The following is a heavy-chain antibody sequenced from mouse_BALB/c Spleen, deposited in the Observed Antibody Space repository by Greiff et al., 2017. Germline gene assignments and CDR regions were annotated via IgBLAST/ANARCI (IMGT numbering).Heavy chain of an antibody. J-gene: IGHJ3*01. D-gene: IGHD3-1*01. CDR1: GFTFSSYY. CDR2: INSNGGST. V-gene: IGHV5-6-2*01. CDR3: ARHGLRLWFAY. Sequence: EVQVVESGGGLVKLGGSLKLSCAASGFTFSSYYMSWVRQTPEKRLELVAAINSNGGSTYYPDTVKGRFTISRDNAKNTLYLQMSSLKSEDTALYYCARHGLRLWFAYWGQGTLVTVSA.